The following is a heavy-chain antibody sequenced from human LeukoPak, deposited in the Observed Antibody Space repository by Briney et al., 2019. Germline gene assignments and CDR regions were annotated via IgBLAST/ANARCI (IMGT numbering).Heavy chain of an antibody. CDR2: INTSGGST. CDR1: GYTFTSYY. V-gene: IGHV1-46*01. J-gene: IGHJ4*02. Sequence: GASVKVSCKASGYTFTSYYMHWVRQAPGQGLEWMGIINTSGGSTSYAQKFQGRVTMTRDTSTSTVYMELSSLRSEDTAVYYCARDYCTNGVCYPWTDWGQGTLVTVSS. D-gene: IGHD2-8*01. CDR3: ARDYCTNGVCYPWTD.